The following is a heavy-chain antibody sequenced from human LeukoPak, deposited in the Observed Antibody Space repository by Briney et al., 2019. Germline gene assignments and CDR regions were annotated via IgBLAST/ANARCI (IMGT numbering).Heavy chain of an antibody. J-gene: IGHJ4*02. CDR3: ARDWPYYGGNPTGDY. CDR2: ISSSSSYI. Sequence: GSLRLSCAASGFTFSSYSMNWVRQAPGKGVEWVSSISSSSSYIYYADSVKGRFTISRDNAKNSLYLQMNSLRAEDTAVYYCARDWPYYGGNPTGDYWGQGTLVTVSS. D-gene: IGHD4-23*01. CDR1: GFTFSSYS. V-gene: IGHV3-21*01.